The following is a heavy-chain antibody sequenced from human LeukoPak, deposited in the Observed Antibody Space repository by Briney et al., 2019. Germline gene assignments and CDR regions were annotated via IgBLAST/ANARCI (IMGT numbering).Heavy chain of an antibody. V-gene: IGHV4-4*09. J-gene: IGHJ6*03. CDR1: GGSISSYY. D-gene: IGHD2/OR15-2a*01. CDR3: ARLSPTVGYYMDV. Sequence: SETLSLTCTVSGGSISSYYWSWIRQPPGKGLEWIGYIYTSGSTNYNPSLKSRVTISVDTSKNQFSLKLSSVTAADTAVYYCARLSPTVGYYMDVWGKGTTVTVSS. CDR2: IYTSGST.